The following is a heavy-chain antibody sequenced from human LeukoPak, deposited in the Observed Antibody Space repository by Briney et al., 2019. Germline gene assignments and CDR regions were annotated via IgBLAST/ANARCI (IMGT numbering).Heavy chain of an antibody. J-gene: IGHJ4*02. V-gene: IGHV4-39*01. CDR2: IYYSGST. CDR1: GGSINSSNSH. D-gene: IGHD3-22*01. Sequence: PSETLSLTCTVSGGSINSSNSHWGWIRQPPGKGLEWIGAIYYSGSTFFNPSLKRRVSMSVDTAKKQFSLRLSSVTAADTAVYYCARLPYDVYFYDSSGYSRIYYFDYWGRGTLVTVSS. CDR3: ARLPYDVYFYDSSGYSRIYYFDY.